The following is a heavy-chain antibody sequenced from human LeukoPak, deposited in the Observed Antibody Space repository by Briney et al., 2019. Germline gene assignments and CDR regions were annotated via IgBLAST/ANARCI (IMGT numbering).Heavy chain of an antibody. CDR3: ARDAYTATSNWLDP. V-gene: IGHV3-74*01. D-gene: IGHD2-21*02. J-gene: IGHJ5*02. CDR1: GFTLNKYW. CDR2: ITGDGSDI. Sequence: GGSLRLSCEASGFTLNKYWMHWVRQAPGKGLVWVSRITGDGSDIAYADSVKGRFTVSRDDAKNILFLQMTSLRVEDTAIYYCARDAYTATSNWLDPWGQGTLVTVSS.